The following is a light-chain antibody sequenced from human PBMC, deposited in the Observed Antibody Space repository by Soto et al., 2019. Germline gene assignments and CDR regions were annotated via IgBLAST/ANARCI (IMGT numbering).Light chain of an antibody. Sequence: QSALTQPASVSGSPGQSITISCTGTSSDVGGYNYVSWYQQHPGKAPKFMIYDVSNRPSGVSNRFSGSKSGNTASLTISGLQAEDEADYSCSSYTTSNTRQMVFGTGTK. V-gene: IGLV2-14*01. CDR2: DVS. J-gene: IGLJ1*01. CDR3: SSYTTSNTRQMV. CDR1: SSDVGGYNY.